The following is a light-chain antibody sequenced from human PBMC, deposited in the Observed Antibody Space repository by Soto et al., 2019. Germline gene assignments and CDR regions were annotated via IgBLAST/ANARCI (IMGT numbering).Light chain of an antibody. CDR1: QSVSSF. V-gene: IGKV3-11*01. CDR2: DAS. CDR3: QQRSNLPLT. J-gene: IGKJ4*01. Sequence: EIVMTQSPATLSLSPGERATLSCRASQSVSSFLAWYQQKPGQAPRLLIYDASNRAAGIQARFSGSGSGTDLTLTISSLEPEDFAVYYCQQRSNLPLTFGGGTKVEIK.